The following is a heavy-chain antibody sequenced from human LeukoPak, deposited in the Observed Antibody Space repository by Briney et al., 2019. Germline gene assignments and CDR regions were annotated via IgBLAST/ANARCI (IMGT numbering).Heavy chain of an antibody. D-gene: IGHD6-19*01. CDR2: IYYSGST. CDR3: ATNYAVAGPYYFDY. V-gene: IGHV4-59*01. CDR1: GDSIRSYY. Sequence: KPSETLSLTCTVSGDSIRSYYWSWIRQPPGKELEWIGYIYYSGSTNYNPSLKSRVTISLDTSKNQFSLKLNSVTAADTAVYYCATNYAVAGPYYFDYWGQGTLITVSS. J-gene: IGHJ4*02.